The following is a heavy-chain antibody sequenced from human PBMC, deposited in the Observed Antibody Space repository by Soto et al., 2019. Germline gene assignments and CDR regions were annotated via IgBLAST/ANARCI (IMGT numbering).Heavy chain of an antibody. D-gene: IGHD3-16*01. V-gene: IGHV1-24*01. CDR2: FDPEDGET. J-gene: IGHJ2*01. CDR3: ETARTSHWYFDL. Sequence: ASVKVSCKVSGYTLTELSMHWVRQAPGKGLEWMGGFDPEDGETIYAQKFQGRVTMTEDTSTDTAYMELSSLRSEDTAVYYCETARTSHWYFDLWGRGTLVTSPQ. CDR1: GYTLTELS.